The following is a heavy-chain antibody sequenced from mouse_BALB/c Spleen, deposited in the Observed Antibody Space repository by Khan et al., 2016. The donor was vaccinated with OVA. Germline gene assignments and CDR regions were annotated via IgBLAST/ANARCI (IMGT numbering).Heavy chain of an antibody. D-gene: IGHD1-1*01. V-gene: IGHV1-7*01. CDR1: GYTFINYW. J-gene: IGHJ2*01. Sequence: QVQLQQSGAELAKPGASVKMSCKASGYTFINYWILWVKQRPGQGLEWIGYINPSTGYTEYNQNFKDKATLTADKSSSTAYMQLSSLTSEDSAVYYCAERRLRWDFDCWGQGTTLTVSA. CDR2: INPSTGYT. CDR3: AERRLRWDFDC.